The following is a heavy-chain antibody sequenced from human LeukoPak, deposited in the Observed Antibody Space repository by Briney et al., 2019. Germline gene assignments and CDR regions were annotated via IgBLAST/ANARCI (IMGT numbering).Heavy chain of an antibody. CDR3: ARDREGHYDFWSGYPSRHDY. CDR2: ISSSSSYI. V-gene: IGHV3-21*01. Sequence: PSETLSLTCTVSGGSISSSSYYWGWIRQAPGKGLEWVSSISSSSSYIYYADSVKGRFTISRDNAKNSLYLQMNSLRAEDTAVYYCARDREGHYDFWSGYPSRHDYWGQGTLVTVSS. CDR1: GGSISSSS. J-gene: IGHJ4*02. D-gene: IGHD3-3*01.